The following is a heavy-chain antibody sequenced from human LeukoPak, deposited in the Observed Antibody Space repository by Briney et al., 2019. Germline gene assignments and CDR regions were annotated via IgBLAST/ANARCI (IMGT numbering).Heavy chain of an antibody. V-gene: IGHV1-2*06. J-gene: IGHJ6*02. Sequence: GASVKVSCKASGYTFTGYYMHWVRQAPGQGLEWMGRINPNSGGTNYAQKFQGRVTMTRDTSISTAYMELSRLRSDDTAVYYCARAPYYDFWSGYLYMDVWGQGTTVTVSS. CDR1: GYTFTGYY. CDR3: ARAPYYDFWSGYLYMDV. CDR2: INPNSGGT. D-gene: IGHD3-3*01.